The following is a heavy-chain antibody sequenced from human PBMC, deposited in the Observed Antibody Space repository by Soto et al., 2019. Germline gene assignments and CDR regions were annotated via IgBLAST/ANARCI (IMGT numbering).Heavy chain of an antibody. J-gene: IGHJ4*02. CDR2: ISGSGGST. CDR3: ATDPSSSSWLPFDY. Sequence: XGSLRLYFASSGLTVSSYAMSGVGQAPGKGLEWVSAISGSGGSTYYADSVKGRFTISRDNSKNTLYLQMNSLRAEDTAVYYCATDPSSSSWLPFDYWGQGTLVTVSS. V-gene: IGHV3-23*01. CDR1: GLTVSSYA. D-gene: IGHD6-13*01.